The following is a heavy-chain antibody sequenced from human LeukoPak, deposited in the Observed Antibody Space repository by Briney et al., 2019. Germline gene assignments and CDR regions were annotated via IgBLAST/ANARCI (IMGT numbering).Heavy chain of an antibody. V-gene: IGHV3-73*01. CDR1: VFNLNGSA. J-gene: IGHJ4*02. D-gene: IGHD3-10*01. Sequence: GESLRLSCAASVFNLNGSAMRWVRQASGKGLEWVGRIRSKANSYATAYAPSVRGRFTISRADSKNTAYLQMNSMKTEDTDVYYCTRPPQEVRGGDSSYADYWGQGTLVTVSS. CDR3: TRPPQEVRGGDSSYADY. CDR2: IRSKANSYAT.